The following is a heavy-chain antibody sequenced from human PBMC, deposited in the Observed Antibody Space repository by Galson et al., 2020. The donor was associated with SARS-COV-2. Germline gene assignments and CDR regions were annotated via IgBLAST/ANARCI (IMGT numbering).Heavy chain of an antibody. V-gene: IGHV3-9*01. J-gene: IGHJ4*02. CDR2: ISWNSGSI. Sequence: GGSLRLSCAASGFTFDDYAMHWVRQAPGKGLEWVSGISWNSGSIGYADSVKGRFTISRDNAKNSLYLQMNSLRAEDTALYYCAKDIYSTYYYGSGTLAPWIHWGQGTLVTVSS. D-gene: IGHD3-10*01. CDR3: AKDIYSTYYYGSGTLAPWIH. CDR1: GFTFDDYA.